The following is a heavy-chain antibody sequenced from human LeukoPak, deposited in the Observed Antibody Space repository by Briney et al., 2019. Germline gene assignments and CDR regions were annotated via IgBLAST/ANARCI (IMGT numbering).Heavy chain of an antibody. CDR1: GFTFSSYA. CDR3: AKGWMATIGHYYHYMDV. J-gene: IGHJ6*03. CDR2: ISGSGGST. D-gene: IGHD5-24*01. Sequence: GGSLRLSCAASGFTFSSYAMSWVRQAPGKGLEWVSAISGSGGSTYYADSVKGRFTISRDNSKNTLYLQMNSLRAEYTAVYSCAKGWMATIGHYYHYMDVWGKGTTLTVSS. V-gene: IGHV3-23*01.